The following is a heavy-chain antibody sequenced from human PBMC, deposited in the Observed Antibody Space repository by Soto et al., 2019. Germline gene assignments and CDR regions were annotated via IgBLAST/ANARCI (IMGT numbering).Heavy chain of an antibody. CDR2: ISYDGSNK. CDR1: GFTFSSYG. V-gene: IGHV3-30*18. J-gene: IGHJ6*02. Sequence: QVQLVESGGGVVQPGRSLRLSCAASGFTFSSYGMHWVRQAPGKWLEWVAVISYDGSNKYYADSVKGRFTISRDNSKNTLYLQMNSLRAEDTAVYYCAKGGGGYSSSSDYYYGMDVWGQGTTVTVSS. CDR3: AKGGGGYSSSSDYYYGMDV. D-gene: IGHD6-6*01.